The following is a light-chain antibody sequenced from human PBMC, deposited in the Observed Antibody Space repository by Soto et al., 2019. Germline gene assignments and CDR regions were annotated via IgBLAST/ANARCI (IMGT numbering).Light chain of an antibody. V-gene: IGKV1-5*01. Sequence: GDRVTITCRASQTITTWMAWYQQKPGKAPKLLVYDASTLQSGVATRFSGSGSGTEFTLIISGLQPEDSATYYCQHYNSYSEAFGQGTK. CDR3: QHYNSYSEA. J-gene: IGKJ1*01. CDR2: DAS. CDR1: QTITTW.